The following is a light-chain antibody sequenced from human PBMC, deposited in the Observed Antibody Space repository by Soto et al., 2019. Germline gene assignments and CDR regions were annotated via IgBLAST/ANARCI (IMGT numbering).Light chain of an antibody. V-gene: IGKV3-20*01. CDR1: QSVSSSY. CDR2: GAS. J-gene: IGKJ1*01. Sequence: EIVLTQSPGTLSLSPGERATLSCRASQSVSSSYLAWYQQKPGQAPRLLIYGASSRATGIPDRFSGSGSGTDFTLTISRLEPEDFPVYYCQQYGSSPCTFGQGTKVELK. CDR3: QQYGSSPCT.